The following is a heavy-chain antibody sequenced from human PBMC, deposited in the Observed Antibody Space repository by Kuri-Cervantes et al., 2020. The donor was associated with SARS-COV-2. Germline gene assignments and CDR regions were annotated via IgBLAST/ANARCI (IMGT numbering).Heavy chain of an antibody. Sequence: GESLKISCAASGFTFSSYWMSWVRQAPGKGLEWVASINQDGSEKYYVDSVKDRFTISRDTAKNSLYLQMNSLRAEDTAVYYCASAFGGAWYYVFDYWGQGTPVTVSS. CDR1: GFTFSSYW. V-gene: IGHV3-7*01. CDR3: ASAFGGAWYYVFDY. CDR2: INQDGSEK. J-gene: IGHJ4*02. D-gene: IGHD2-21*02.